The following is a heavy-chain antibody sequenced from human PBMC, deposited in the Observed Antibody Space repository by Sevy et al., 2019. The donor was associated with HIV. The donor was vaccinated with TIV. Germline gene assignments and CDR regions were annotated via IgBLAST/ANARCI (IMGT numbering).Heavy chain of an antibody. CDR3: VMNYYDSSGSSFFFDY. D-gene: IGHD3-22*01. Sequence: GVSLRLSCAASGFTFSSYGMHWVRQAPGKGLEWVAVIWYDGSNKYYADSVKGRFTISRDNSKNTLYLQMNSLRAEDTAVYYCVMNYYDSSGSSFFFDYWGQGTLVTVSS. J-gene: IGHJ4*02. CDR1: GFTFSSYG. V-gene: IGHV3-33*01. CDR2: IWYDGSNK.